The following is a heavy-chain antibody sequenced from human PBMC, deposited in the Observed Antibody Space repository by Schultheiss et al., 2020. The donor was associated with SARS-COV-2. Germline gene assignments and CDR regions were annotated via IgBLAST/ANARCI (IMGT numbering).Heavy chain of an antibody. CDR3: TTAQARYFDWLLSGFDY. CDR1: GFTFSNAW. J-gene: IGHJ4*02. Sequence: GGSLRLSCTASGFTFSNAWMSWVRQAPGKGLEWVGRIKSKSDGGTIDYAAPVKGRFTISRDDSKNTAYLQMNSLKTEDTAVYYCTTAQARYFDWLLSGFDYWGQGTLVTVSS. CDR2: IKSKSDGGTI. V-gene: IGHV3-15*01. D-gene: IGHD3-9*01.